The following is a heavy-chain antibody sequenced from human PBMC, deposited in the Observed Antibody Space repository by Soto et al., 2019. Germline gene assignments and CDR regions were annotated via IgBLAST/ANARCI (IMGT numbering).Heavy chain of an antibody. V-gene: IGHV4-31*03. CDR2: IYYSGST. D-gene: IGHD5-12*01. J-gene: IGHJ4*02. CDR3: ARARWGYSGYDFDY. Sequence: SETLSLTSTVSGGSISSAGYDWSWIRQHPGKGLEWIGYIYYSGSTYYNPSLKSRVTISVDTSKNQFSLKLSSVTAADTAVYYCARARWGYSGYDFDYWGQGTLVTVSS. CDR1: GGSISSAGYD.